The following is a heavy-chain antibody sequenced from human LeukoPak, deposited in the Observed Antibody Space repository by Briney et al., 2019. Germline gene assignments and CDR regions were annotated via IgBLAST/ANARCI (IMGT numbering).Heavy chain of an antibody. J-gene: IGHJ6*03. D-gene: IGHD3-3*01. CDR1: GYTFTSYD. CDR2: MNPNSGNT. V-gene: IGHV1-8*03. CDR3: ARIRSKGDDFWSGYYTPYYYYYMDV. Sequence: ASVKVSCKASGYTFTSYDINWVRQATGQGLEWMGWMNPNSGNTGYAQKFQGRVTITRNTSISTAYMELSSLGSEDTAVYYCARIRSKGDDFWSGYYTPYYYYYMDVWGKGTTVTVSS.